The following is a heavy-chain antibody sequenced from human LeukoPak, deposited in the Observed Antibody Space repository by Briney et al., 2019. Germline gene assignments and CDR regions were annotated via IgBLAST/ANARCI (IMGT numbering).Heavy chain of an antibody. CDR2: INHSGST. J-gene: IGHJ6*03. CDR3: PSGNRSEPDTMQGSARNYYYYMDV. D-gene: IGHD2-2*01. CDR1: GGSFSGYY. V-gene: IGHV4-34*01. Sequence: SETLSLTCAVYGGSFSGYYWSWIRQPPGKGLEWIGEINHSGSTNYNPSLKSRVTISVDTFKSQFSLKLSSVTAADTAVYSCPSGNRSEPDTMQGSARNYYYYMDVWGKGTTVTVSS.